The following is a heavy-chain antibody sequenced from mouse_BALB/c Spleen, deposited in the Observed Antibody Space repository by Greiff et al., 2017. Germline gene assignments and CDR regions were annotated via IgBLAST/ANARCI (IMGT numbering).Heavy chain of an antibody. D-gene: IGHD1-1*01. Sequence: QVQLVESGPELVKPGASVKISCKASGYAFSSSWMNWVKQRPGQGLEWIGRIYPGDGDTNYNGKFKGKATLTADKSSSTAYMQLSSLTSVDSAVYFCARGDGSSPWFAYWGQGTLVTVSA. V-gene: IGHV1-82*01. CDR3: ARGDGSSPWFAY. CDR2: IYPGDGDT. CDR1: GYAFSSSW. J-gene: IGHJ3*01.